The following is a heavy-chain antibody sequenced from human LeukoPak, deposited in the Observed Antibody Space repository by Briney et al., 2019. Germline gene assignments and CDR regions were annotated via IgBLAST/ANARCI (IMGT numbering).Heavy chain of an antibody. V-gene: IGHV4-39*01. CDR2: IYYSGIT. Sequence: ASETLSLTCTVSGGSISISSYYWGWIRQPPGKGLEWIGSIYYSGITYYNPSLQSRVTISVDTPKNQFSLKLSSVTAADTAVYYCTRRVSVTQPNWFDPWGQGTLVTVSS. CDR3: TRRVSVTQPNWFDP. J-gene: IGHJ5*02. D-gene: IGHD4-17*01. CDR1: GGSISISSYY.